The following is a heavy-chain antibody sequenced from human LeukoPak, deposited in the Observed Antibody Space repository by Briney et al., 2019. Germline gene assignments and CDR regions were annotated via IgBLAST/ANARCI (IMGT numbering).Heavy chain of an antibody. D-gene: IGHD1-26*01. CDR1: GFTFSSYG. CDR2: ISYDGSNK. Sequence: GGSLRLSCAASGFTFSSYGMHWVRQAPGKGLEWVAAISYDGSNKYYADSVKGRFTISRDNSKNTLYLQMNSLRAEDTAVYYCAKGYYQGYYYYGMDVWGQGTTVTVSS. CDR3: AKGYYQGYYYYGMDV. V-gene: IGHV3-30*18. J-gene: IGHJ6*02.